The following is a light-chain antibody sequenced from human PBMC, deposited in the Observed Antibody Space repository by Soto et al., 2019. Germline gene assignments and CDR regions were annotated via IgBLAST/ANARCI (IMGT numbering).Light chain of an antibody. V-gene: IGLV2-8*01. J-gene: IGLJ1*01. CDR1: RNDIGAYEF. CDR3: ISYTDRQSYL. Sequence: QSVLTQPPSASGSPGQSVTISCTGTRNDIGAYEFVSWYQHHPGKAPKLIIYEVVQRPSGVPDRFSGSKSGNTASLTVSGLQAADEADYYCISYTDRQSYLFGTGTKVTVL. CDR2: EVV.